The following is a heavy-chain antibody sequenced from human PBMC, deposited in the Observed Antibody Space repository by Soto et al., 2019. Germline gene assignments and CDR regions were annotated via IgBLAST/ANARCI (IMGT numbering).Heavy chain of an antibody. J-gene: IGHJ5*02. CDR1: GGSISRGSYY. V-gene: IGHV4-39*01. CDR3: ARLTSYDYVWGSYNLNWFDP. Sequence: ASETLALTCTVPGGSISRGSYYWGWIRQPPGKGLEWIGSIYYSGSTYYNPSLKSRVTISVDTSKNQFSLKLSSVTAADTAVYYCARLTSYDYVWGSYNLNWFDPWGQGTLVTVSS. D-gene: IGHD3-16*01. CDR2: IYYSGST.